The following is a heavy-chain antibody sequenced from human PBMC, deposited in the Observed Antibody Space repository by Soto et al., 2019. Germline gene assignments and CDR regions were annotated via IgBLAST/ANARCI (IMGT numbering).Heavy chain of an antibody. CDR2: IYDSGSS. CDR1: GASISSGDYF. Sequence: SETLSLTCTVSGASISSGDYFWSWIRQSPGKGLEWIGYIYDSGSSYYNPSLKSRVTMSVDTSKNQFSLKLRSVTAADTAVYYCAREKGYISGPKKFDYWGQGTLVTVSS. D-gene: IGHD5-12*01. V-gene: IGHV4-30-4*01. J-gene: IGHJ4*02. CDR3: AREKGYISGPKKFDY.